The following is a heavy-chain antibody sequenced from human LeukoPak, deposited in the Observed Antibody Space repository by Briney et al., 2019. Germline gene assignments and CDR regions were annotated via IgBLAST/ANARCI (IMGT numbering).Heavy chain of an antibody. Sequence: PGGSLRLSCAASGLTFNSYWMHWVRQVAGKGLVWVARINGDASNTTYADSVKGRFAISRDNAKNTLYLQMNSLRAEDTAVYYCARGSRFGVVERDAFDIWGQGTMVTVSS. CDR3: ARGSRFGVVERDAFDI. V-gene: IGHV3-74*03. CDR1: GLTFNSYW. D-gene: IGHD3-3*01. J-gene: IGHJ3*02. CDR2: INGDASNT.